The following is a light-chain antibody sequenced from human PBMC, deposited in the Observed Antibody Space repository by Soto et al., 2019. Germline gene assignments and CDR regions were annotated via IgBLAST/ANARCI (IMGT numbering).Light chain of an antibody. CDR2: EVS. CDR3: SSHGGANNFYV. CDR1: SSDIGAYNY. V-gene: IGLV2-8*01. Sequence: QSVLTQPPSASGSPEQSVTISCTGTSSDIGAYNYVSWYQQHPGKVPKLMIYEVSKRPSGVPDRFSASKSGNTASLTVSGLQAEDEADYYCSSHGGANNFYVFGTGTKVTVL. J-gene: IGLJ1*01.